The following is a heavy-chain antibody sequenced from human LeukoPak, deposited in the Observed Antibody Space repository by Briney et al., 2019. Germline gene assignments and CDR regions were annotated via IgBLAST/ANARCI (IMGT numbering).Heavy chain of an antibody. J-gene: IGHJ4*02. CDR1: GGSISSYY. V-gene: IGHV4-59*01. D-gene: IGHD6-13*01. CDR2: IYYSGST. Sequence: SETLSLTCTVSGGSISSYYWSWIRQPPGKGLEWIGYIYYSGSTNYNPSLKSRVTMSVDTSKNLFSLKLSSVTAADTAVYFCARASQQLVYDYWGQGTLVTVSS. CDR3: ARASQQLVYDY.